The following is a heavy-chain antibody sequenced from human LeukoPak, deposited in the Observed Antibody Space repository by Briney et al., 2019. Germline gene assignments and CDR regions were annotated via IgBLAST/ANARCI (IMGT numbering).Heavy chain of an antibody. V-gene: IGHV4-34*01. J-gene: IGHJ1*01. CDR2: INHSGDT. CDR3: ARGRYSSGWYGGYFQH. CDR1: GGSFRGYF. Sequence: SETLSLTCAVYGGSFRGYFWTWIRQPPGKGLEWIGEINHSGDTDHHPSPKSRVTMSIDMSKNQFSLNLTSVTAADTAVYYCARGRYSSGWYGGYFQHWGQGALVIVSS. D-gene: IGHD6-19*01.